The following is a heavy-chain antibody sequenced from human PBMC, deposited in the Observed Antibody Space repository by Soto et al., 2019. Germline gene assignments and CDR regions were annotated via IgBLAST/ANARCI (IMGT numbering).Heavy chain of an antibody. CDR1: GYTFTGYG. V-gene: IGHV1-18*04. J-gene: IGHJ4*02. D-gene: IGHD3-9*01. CDR2: ISAYNGNT. CDR3: ARGNYGIRNGWYLEGIDY. Sequence: ASVKVSCKASGYTFTGYGISWVRQAPGQGLEWMGWISAYNGNTNYAQKLQGRVTMTTDTSTTTAYMELRSLRSDDTAVYYCARGNYGIRNGWYLEGIDYWGQGTLVTVSS.